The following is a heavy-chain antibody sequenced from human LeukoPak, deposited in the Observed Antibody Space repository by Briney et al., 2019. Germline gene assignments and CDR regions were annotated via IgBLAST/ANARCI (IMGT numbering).Heavy chain of an antibody. CDR1: GFTFSSYG. CDR2: ISGSGGST. J-gene: IGHJ5*02. CDR3: AKDRHAPGRYCSSTICFPFDP. Sequence: PGGTLRLSCPASGFTFSSYGMSWVRQAPGKGLEWVSAISGSGGSTYYADSVKGRFTISRDNSKNTLYLQMNSLRAEDTAVYYCAKDRHAPGRYCSSTICFPFDPWGQGTLVTVSS. V-gene: IGHV3-23*01. D-gene: IGHD2-2*01.